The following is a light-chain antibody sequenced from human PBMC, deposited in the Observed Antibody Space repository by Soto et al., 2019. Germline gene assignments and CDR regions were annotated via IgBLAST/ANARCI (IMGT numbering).Light chain of an antibody. Sequence: EIVLTQSPATLSLSPGERATLSCRASQSVTNSLAWYQQKPGQAPRLLVYDASNRATGIPTRFSGSGSGTDFTLTISNLEPEDFAVYYCQQHSHWPPWTFGQGTRVEIQ. V-gene: IGKV3-11*01. CDR3: QQHSHWPPWT. CDR1: QSVTNS. CDR2: DAS. J-gene: IGKJ1*01.